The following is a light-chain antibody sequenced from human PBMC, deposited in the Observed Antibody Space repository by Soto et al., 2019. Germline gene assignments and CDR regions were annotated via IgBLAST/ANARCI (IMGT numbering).Light chain of an antibody. CDR3: QQYVSSPLT. Sequence: EIVLTQSPGTLSLSPGERAALSCRASQSVSSNHLAWYQQRPGQAPRPLIYGASSRATGIPDRFSGSGSRTDFTLTLRRLEPEDFAVYYCQQYVSSPLTFGGGTKVEIK. V-gene: IGKV3-20*01. CDR1: QSVSSNH. J-gene: IGKJ4*01. CDR2: GAS.